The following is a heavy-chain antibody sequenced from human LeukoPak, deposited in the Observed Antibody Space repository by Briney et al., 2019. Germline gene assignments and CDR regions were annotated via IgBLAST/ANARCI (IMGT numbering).Heavy chain of an antibody. CDR2: IYYSGST. Sequence: SETLSLTCTVSGGSISSSSYYWGWIRQPPGKGLEWIGSIYYSGSTYYNPSLKSRVTISVDTSKNQFSLKLSSVTAADTAVYYCAGRGSSSWYGNWFDHWGQGTPVTVSS. J-gene: IGHJ5*02. V-gene: IGHV4-39*01. CDR1: GGSISSSSYY. CDR3: AGRGSSSWYGNWFDH. D-gene: IGHD6-13*01.